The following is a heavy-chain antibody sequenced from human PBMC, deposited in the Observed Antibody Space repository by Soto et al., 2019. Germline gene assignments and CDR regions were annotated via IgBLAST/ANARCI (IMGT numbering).Heavy chain of an antibody. J-gene: IGHJ6*02. Sequence: SETLSLTCAVYGGSFSGYYWSWIRQPPGKGLEWIGEINHSGSTNYNPSLKSRVTISVDTSKNQFSLKLSSVTAADTAVYYCARAYYYGSGSYWVDYYYGVDVWGQGTTVTVSS. D-gene: IGHD3-10*01. V-gene: IGHV4-34*01. CDR2: INHSGST. CDR3: ARAYYYGSGSYWVDYYYGVDV. CDR1: GGSFSGYY.